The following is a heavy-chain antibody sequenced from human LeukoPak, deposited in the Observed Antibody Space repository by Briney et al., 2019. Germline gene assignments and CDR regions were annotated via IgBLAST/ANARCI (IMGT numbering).Heavy chain of an antibody. J-gene: IGHJ3*02. D-gene: IGHD6-13*01. CDR1: GGSFSGYY. Sequence: SETLSLTCAVYGGSFSGYYWSWIRQPPGKGLEWIGEINHSGSTNYNPSLKSRVTISVDTSKNQFSLKLSSVTAADTAVYYCASTGVYGPNDAFDIWGQGTMVTVSS. V-gene: IGHV4-34*01. CDR2: INHSGST. CDR3: ASTGVYGPNDAFDI.